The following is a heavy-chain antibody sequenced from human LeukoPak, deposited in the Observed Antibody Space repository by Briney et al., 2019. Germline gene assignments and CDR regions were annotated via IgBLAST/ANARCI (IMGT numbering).Heavy chain of an antibody. CDR3: ARVTSGEFADY. CDR2: IYYSGIT. Sequence: SETLSLTCTVSGGSISIGGYYWSWIRPHPGKGLEWIGYIYYSGITYYNPSLESRVTISVDTSKNQFSLYLSSATAAATAVYYCARVTSGEFADYWGQGTLVTVSS. J-gene: IGHJ4*02. CDR1: GGSISIGGYY. D-gene: IGHD3-10*01. V-gene: IGHV4-31*03.